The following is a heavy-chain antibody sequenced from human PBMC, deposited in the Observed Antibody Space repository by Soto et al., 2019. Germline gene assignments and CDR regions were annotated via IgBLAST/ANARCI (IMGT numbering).Heavy chain of an antibody. CDR2: ISAYNGNT. Sequence: QVQLVQSGAEVKKPGASVKVSCKASGYTFTSYGISWVRQAPGQGLEWMGWISAYNGNTNYAQKLQGRVTMTTDTSTSTAYMELRSLRSDDTAVYYCASRSSGDRYYYYGMDVWGQRTTVTVSS. CDR3: ASRSSGDRYYYYGMDV. CDR1: GYTFTSYG. J-gene: IGHJ6*02. D-gene: IGHD3-10*01. V-gene: IGHV1-18*01.